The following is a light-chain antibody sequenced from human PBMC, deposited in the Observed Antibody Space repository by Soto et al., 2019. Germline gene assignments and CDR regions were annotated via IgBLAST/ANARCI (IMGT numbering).Light chain of an antibody. CDR1: SSDVGSYNR. CDR2: EVT. V-gene: IGLV2-18*02. Sequence: QSALTQPPSVSGSPGQSVTISCTGTSSDVGSYNRVSWYQQPPGTAPNLMIYEVTHRPSGVPDRFSGSKSGNTASLTISGLQAEDEADYYCSSYTSASVVFGGGTKLTVL. CDR3: SSYTSASVV. J-gene: IGLJ2*01.